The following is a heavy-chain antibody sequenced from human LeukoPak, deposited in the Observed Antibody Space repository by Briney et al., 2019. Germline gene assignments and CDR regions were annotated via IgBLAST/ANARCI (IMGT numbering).Heavy chain of an antibody. V-gene: IGHV3-66*01. J-gene: IGHJ3*01. CDR1: DFTVSSNY. CDR3: ARGRWDYPGTFDV. CDR2: IYRDGNT. D-gene: IGHD4-23*01. Sequence: GGSLRLSCTTSDFTVSSNYMNWVRQAPGRGLEWVSVIYRDGNTYYTDSVKGRFTISTDTSKNSLYLQMNRLRAEDTALYHCARGRWDYPGTFDVWGQGTMVTVSS.